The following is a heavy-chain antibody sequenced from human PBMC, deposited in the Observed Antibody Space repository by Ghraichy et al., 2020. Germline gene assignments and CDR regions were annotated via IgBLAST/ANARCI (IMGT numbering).Heavy chain of an antibody. V-gene: IGHV4-39*01. Sequence: SETLSLTCTVSGGSISSSNYYWCWIRQPPGKGLEWIGSIHHSGSTYYNPSVESRLSISVDKSKNQFSLKLRSVTAADTAVYYCAGSLAVIRYFDLWGRATLVTVSS. J-gene: IGHJ2*01. CDR1: GGSISSSNYY. D-gene: IGHD2-21*01. CDR2: IHHSGST. CDR3: AGSLAVIRYFDL.